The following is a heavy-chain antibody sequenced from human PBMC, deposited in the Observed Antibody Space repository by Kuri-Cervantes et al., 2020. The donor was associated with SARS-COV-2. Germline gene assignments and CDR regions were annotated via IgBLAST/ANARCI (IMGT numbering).Heavy chain of an antibody. J-gene: IGHJ3*02. V-gene: IGHV3-21*01. CDR3: ASSIASGAFDI. CDR2: ISSSSSYI. Sequence: GGSLRLSCAASGFTFSSYSMNWVRQAPGKGLEWVSSISSSSSYIYYADSVKGRFTISRDNAKNSLYLQMNSLRAEDTAVYYCASSIASGAFDIWGQGTVVTVSS. D-gene: IGHD1-26*01. CDR1: GFTFSSYS.